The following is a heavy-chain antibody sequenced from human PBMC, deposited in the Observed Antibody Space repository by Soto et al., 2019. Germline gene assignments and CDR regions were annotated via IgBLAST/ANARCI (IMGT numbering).Heavy chain of an antibody. Sequence: QGQLVQSGPEVKKPGASVKVSCKASGYTFTRYGISWVRQAPGQGLEWMGWISGYNGDTNYAQKVQGRVTMTIDTSTSTAYMEVRSLTSDDTAIYYCAKNGQLPSYYYGMDVWGQGTTVTVSS. CDR2: ISGYNGDT. V-gene: IGHV1-18*01. CDR3: AKNGQLPSYYYGMDV. D-gene: IGHD1-1*01. J-gene: IGHJ6*02. CDR1: GYTFTRYG.